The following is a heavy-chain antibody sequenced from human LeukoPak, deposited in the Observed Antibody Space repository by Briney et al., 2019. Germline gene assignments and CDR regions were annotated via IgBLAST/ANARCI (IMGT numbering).Heavy chain of an antibody. D-gene: IGHD3/OR15-3a*01. J-gene: IGHJ4*02. CDR3: ARDYQDWVY. CDR1: GFAFSSYS. CDR2: ISSSSYI. Sequence: GGSLRLSCAASGFAFSSYSMNWVRQAPGKGLEWVSSISSSSYIYYADSVKGRFTISRDNAKNSLYLQMNSLRAEDTAMYYCARDYQDWVYWGQGTLVTVSS. V-gene: IGHV3-21*01.